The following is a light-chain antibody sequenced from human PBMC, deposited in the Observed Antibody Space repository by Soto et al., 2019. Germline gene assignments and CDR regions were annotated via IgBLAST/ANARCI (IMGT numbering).Light chain of an antibody. CDR1: SGHSSYA. V-gene: IGLV4-69*01. CDR3: QTWGTGIGV. J-gene: IGLJ3*02. CDR2: LNSDGSH. Sequence: QLVLTQSPSASASLAASVKLTCTLSSGHSSYAIAWHQQQPEKGPRYLMKLNSDGSHSKGDGIPDRFSGSSSGAERYLTISSLQSEDEADYYCQTWGTGIGVFGGGTKVTVL.